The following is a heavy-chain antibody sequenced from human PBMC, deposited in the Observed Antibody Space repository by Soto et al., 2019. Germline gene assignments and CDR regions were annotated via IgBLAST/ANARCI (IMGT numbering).Heavy chain of an antibody. J-gene: IGHJ6*02. Sequence: QVQLVQSGAEVKRPGSSVKVSCKASGGAFNNYAIYWVRQAPGQGLEWLGTIVPVFPSVYYAPRFQGRLTITADGSTDTVYMMLTSLKSEDTAVDYCAREMPSTSAAYLSYGLNVWGQGTSVTVSS. CDR1: GGAFNNYA. V-gene: IGHV1-69*18. CDR2: IVPVFPSV. CDR3: AREMPSTSAAYLSYGLNV. D-gene: IGHD1-26*01.